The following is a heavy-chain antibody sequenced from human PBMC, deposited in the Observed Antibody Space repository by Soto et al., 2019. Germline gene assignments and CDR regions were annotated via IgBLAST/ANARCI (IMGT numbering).Heavy chain of an antibody. Sequence: PGESLKISCKVSGYSFTINWIGWVRQMPGKGLEWMGIIYPGDSDTRYSPSFQGQVTISADKSISTAYLQWSSLKASDTAIFYCARVLVVGFTPDYFDNWGQGTLVTVSS. CDR2: IYPGDSDT. CDR3: ARVLVVGFTPDYFDN. V-gene: IGHV5-51*01. CDR1: GYSFTINW. J-gene: IGHJ4*02. D-gene: IGHD3-22*01.